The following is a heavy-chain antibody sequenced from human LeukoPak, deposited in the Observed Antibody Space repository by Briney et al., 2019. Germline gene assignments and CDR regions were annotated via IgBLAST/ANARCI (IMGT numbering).Heavy chain of an antibody. Sequence: PGGSLRLSCXASGFTFSRDWMSWVRHTPGKGLECVAKIKPDGNEEYYMDSVKGRFTISRDNSKNSLYLHLISLRDEDTAVYYCAREIWWRFDHWGQGSLVTVSS. V-gene: IGHV3-7*01. D-gene: IGHD5-12*01. CDR2: IKPDGNEE. CDR1: GFTFSRDW. J-gene: IGHJ4*02. CDR3: AREIWWRFDH.